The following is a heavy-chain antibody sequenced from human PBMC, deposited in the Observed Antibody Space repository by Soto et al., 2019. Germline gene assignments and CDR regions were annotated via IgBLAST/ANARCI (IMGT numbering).Heavy chain of an antibody. CDR1: GFTFSSYS. CDR2: IRSSSSYI. D-gene: IGHD6-13*01. V-gene: IGHV3-21*01. Sequence: GGSLRLSCAASGFTFSSYSMSWVRQAPGKGMEWVASIRSSSSYIYYADSLKGRFTISRDKAKNSLFLQMSSLRAEDTALYYCARHQGPAAGNYGMDVWGRGTTVTVSS. CDR3: ARHQGPAAGNYGMDV. J-gene: IGHJ6*02.